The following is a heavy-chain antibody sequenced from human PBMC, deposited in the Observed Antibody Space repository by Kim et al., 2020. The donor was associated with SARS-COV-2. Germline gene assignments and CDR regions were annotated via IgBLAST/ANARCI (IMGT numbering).Heavy chain of an antibody. D-gene: IGHD3-22*01. CDR2: IYPGDSDT. CDR3: TRQGGDYDDTTGYYFY. Sequence: GESLKISCKGSGYSFTSYWIGWVRQMPGKGLEWMGIIYPGDSDTRYSPSFQGQVTISADKSISTAYLQWSSLKASDIAMYYCTRQGGDYDDTTGYYFYWGQGTLVTVSS. V-gene: IGHV5-51*01. J-gene: IGHJ4*02. CDR1: GYSFTSYW.